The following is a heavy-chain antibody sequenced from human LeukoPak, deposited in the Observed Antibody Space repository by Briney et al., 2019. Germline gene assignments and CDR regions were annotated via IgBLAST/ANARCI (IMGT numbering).Heavy chain of an antibody. D-gene: IGHD2-15*01. V-gene: IGHV3-66*02. CDR2: IYSGGST. CDR3: AKDNRPKDIVVVVAARD. CDR1: GFTVSSNY. J-gene: IGHJ4*02. Sequence: GGSLRLSCAASGFTVSSNYMSWVRQAPGKGLERVSVIYSGGSTYYADSVKGRFTISRDNSKNTLYLQMNSLRAEDTAVYYCAKDNRPKDIVVVVAARDWGQGTLVTVSS.